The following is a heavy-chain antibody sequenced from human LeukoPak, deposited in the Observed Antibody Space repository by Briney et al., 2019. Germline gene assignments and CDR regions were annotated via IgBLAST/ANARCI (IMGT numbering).Heavy chain of an antibody. CDR3: ASYGSGSYYAPYYFDY. V-gene: IGHV1-8*01. Sequence: ASVKVSCKASGYTFTSYDINWVRQATGQGLEWMGWMNPNSGNTGYAQKFQGRVTMTRNTSISTAYMELSSLRSEDTAVYYCASYGSGSYYAPYYFDYWGQGTLVTVSS. CDR2: MNPNSGNT. CDR1: GYTFTSYD. J-gene: IGHJ4*02. D-gene: IGHD3-10*01.